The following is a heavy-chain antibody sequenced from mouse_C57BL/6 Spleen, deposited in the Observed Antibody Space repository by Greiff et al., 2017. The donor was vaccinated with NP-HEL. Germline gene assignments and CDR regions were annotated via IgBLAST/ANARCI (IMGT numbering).Heavy chain of an antibody. CDR2: IYPGDGDT. D-gene: IGHD1-1*01. J-gene: IGHJ4*01. CDR1: GYAFSSSW. CDR3: AREGDYGSSYVRNAMDY. Sequence: VQLQESGPELVKPGASVKISCKASGYAFSSSWMNWVKQRPGKGLEWIGRIYPGDGDTNYNGKFKGKATLTADKSSSTAYMQLSSLTSEDSAVYFCAREGDYGSSYVRNAMDYWGQGTSVTVSS. V-gene: IGHV1-82*01.